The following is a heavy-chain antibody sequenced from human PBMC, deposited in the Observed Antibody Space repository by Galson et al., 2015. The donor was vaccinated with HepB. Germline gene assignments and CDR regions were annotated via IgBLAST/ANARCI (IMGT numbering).Heavy chain of an antibody. CDR2: ISFDGSNK. V-gene: IGHV3-30*18. Sequence: SLRLSCADSGFTFNSYGLHWVRQAPGKGLEWVAVISFDGSNKYYSDSVKGRFTISRDNSKSTLYLQMNSLRAEDTAVYYCAKDAGLRPHHYWYFDLWGRGTLVTVSS. J-gene: IGHJ2*01. CDR1: GFTFNSYG. CDR3: AKDAGLRPHHYWYFDL.